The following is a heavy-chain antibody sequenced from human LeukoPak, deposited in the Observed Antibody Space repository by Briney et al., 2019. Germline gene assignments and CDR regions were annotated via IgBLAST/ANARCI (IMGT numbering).Heavy chain of an antibody. CDR3: ARRNTADASIDF. D-gene: IGHD4-17*01. CDR1: GGSISSYY. J-gene: IGHJ4*02. V-gene: IGHV4-59*08. CDR2: IYYSGST. Sequence: SETLSLTCTVSGGSISSYYWSWIRQPPGKGLEWIGYIYYSGSTNYNPSLKSRVTISVDTSKNQFSLKLSSVTAADTAVYYCARRNTADASIDFWGQGTLVTASS.